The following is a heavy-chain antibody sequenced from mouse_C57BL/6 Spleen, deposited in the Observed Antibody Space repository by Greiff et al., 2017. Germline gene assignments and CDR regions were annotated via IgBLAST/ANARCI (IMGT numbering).Heavy chain of an antibody. V-gene: IGHV1-75*01. CDR1: GYTFTDYY. D-gene: IGHD1-1*01. CDR3: ARWAGSSYDAMDY. J-gene: IGHJ4*01. CDR2: IFPGSGST. Sequence: VKLMESGPELVKPGASVKISCKASGYTFTDYYINWVKQRPGQGLEWIGWIFPGSGSTYYNEKFKGKATLTVDKSSSTAYMLLSSLTSEDSAVYFCARWAGSSYDAMDYWGQGTSVTVSS.